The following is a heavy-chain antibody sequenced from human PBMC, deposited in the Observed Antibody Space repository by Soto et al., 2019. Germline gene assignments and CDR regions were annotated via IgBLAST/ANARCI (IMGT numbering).Heavy chain of an antibody. D-gene: IGHD6-13*01. CDR3: AKLSAAAGFDY. CDR2: IYHSGST. V-gene: IGHV4-4*02. CDR1: GGSISTSDW. J-gene: IGHJ4*02. Sequence: SQTLPLTCAVSGGSISTSDWWSWVRQPPGKGLEWIGEIYHSGSTNYNPSLKSRVTISVDKSKNQFSLKLSSVTAADTAVYYCAKLSAAAGFDYWGQGTLVT.